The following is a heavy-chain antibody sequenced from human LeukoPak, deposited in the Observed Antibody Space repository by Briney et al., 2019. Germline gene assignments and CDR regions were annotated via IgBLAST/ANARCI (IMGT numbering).Heavy chain of an antibody. Sequence: GGALRLSCAASGFTFSGYWMSWVRQAPGKGLEWVASIKQDGSEKYYVDSVKGRFTISRDNAKNSLYLQMNSPRAEDTAVYYCARGLAEYNRYFDYWGQGTLVTVSS. CDR2: IKQDGSEK. V-gene: IGHV3-7*01. D-gene: IGHD6-6*01. CDR1: GFTFSGYW. J-gene: IGHJ4*02. CDR3: ARGLAEYNRYFDY.